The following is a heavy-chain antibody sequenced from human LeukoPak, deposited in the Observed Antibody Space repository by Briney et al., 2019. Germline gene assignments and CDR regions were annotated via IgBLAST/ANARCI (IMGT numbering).Heavy chain of an antibody. CDR3: TRDRIQLGSD. J-gene: IGHJ3*01. Sequence: GGSLRLSCAASGFTFSNYWMHWVRQAPGKGLAWVSHINSDGSGTSYADSVKGRFTISRDNAKNTLYLQMNSLRAEDTAVYYRTRDRIQLGSDWGQGTMVTVSS. CDR1: GFTFSNYW. D-gene: IGHD5-18*01. V-gene: IGHV3-74*01. CDR2: INSDGSGT.